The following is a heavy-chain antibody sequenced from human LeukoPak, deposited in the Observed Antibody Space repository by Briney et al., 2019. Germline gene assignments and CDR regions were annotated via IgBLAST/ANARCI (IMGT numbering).Heavy chain of an antibody. Sequence: SETLSLTCTVSGGSISSYYWSWIRQPPGKGLEWIGYIYYSGSTNYNPSLKSRVTISVDTSKNQFSLKLSSVTAADTAVYYCARQSMDWFDPWGQGTLVTVSS. V-gene: IGHV4-59*08. D-gene: IGHD2/OR15-2a*01. CDR1: GGSISSYY. CDR2: IYYSGST. J-gene: IGHJ5*02. CDR3: ARQSMDWFDP.